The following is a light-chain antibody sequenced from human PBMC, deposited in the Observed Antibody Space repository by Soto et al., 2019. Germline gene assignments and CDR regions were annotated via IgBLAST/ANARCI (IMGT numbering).Light chain of an antibody. CDR3: QQYGSSLIT. CDR2: AAS. V-gene: IGKV1-39*01. CDR1: QSIALS. J-gene: IGKJ5*01. Sequence: DIQMTQSPSSLSASVVDTVTMTCRASQSIALSVNWYQQKPGKAPKLLIYAASSLQSGVPSRFSGSGSGTDFTLTISSLEPEDFAVYYCQQYGSSLITFGQGTRLEIK.